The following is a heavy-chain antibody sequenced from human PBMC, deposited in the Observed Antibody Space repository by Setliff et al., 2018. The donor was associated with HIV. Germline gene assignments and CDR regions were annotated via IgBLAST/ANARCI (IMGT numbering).Heavy chain of an antibody. V-gene: IGHV4-59*08. Sequence: TSETLSLTCTVSGGSISSHYWSWIRQPPGKGLEWIGEIFHTRSTNYNPSLKSRVTISVDKSKNQFSLNLTSVTAADTAVYYCASRVYYYDSNNFLREEGFDPWGQGTLVTVSS. CDR1: GGSISSHY. CDR3: ASRVYYYDSNNFLREEGFDP. CDR2: IFHTRST. D-gene: IGHD3-22*01. J-gene: IGHJ5*02.